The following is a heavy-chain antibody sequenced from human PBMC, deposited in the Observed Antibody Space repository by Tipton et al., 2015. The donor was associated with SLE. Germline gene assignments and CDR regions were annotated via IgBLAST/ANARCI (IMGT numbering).Heavy chain of an antibody. Sequence: TLSLTCTVSGGSISSGGYYWSWIRQHPGKGLEWIGYIYYSGSTYYNPSLKSRVTISVDTSKNQFSLKLSSVTAADTAVYYCARMEYSQFQLSFFDSWGQGTLVTVSS. CDR2: IYYSGST. CDR3: ARMEYSQFQLSFFDS. CDR1: GGSISSGGYY. J-gene: IGHJ4*02. V-gene: IGHV4-31*03. D-gene: IGHD2-2*01.